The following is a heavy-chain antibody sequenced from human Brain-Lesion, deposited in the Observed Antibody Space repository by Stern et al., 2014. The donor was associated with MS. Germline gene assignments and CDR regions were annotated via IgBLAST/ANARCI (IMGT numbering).Heavy chain of an antibody. Sequence: VHLVESGPGLVKPSGTLSLTCAVSGGSISSSNWWSWVRQSPGKGLEWIGESDHSGSTIYNPSLKSRVTVSVDKSKNRVSLTLRSVTAADTAVYFCARFPASRPHVFDSWGQGTLVTVSS. CDR2: SDHSGST. CDR3: ARFPASRPHVFDS. J-gene: IGHJ4*02. D-gene: IGHD6-13*01. CDR1: GGSISSSNW. V-gene: IGHV4-4*02.